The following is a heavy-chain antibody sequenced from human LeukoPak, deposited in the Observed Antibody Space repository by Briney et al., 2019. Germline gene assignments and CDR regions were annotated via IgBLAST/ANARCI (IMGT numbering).Heavy chain of an antibody. D-gene: IGHD4-11*01. Sequence: GGSLRLSCAASGFTFSSYNMNWVRQAPGKGLEWVSSISSSSSYIYYADSVKGRFTISRDNAKNSLYLQMNSLRAEDTAVYYCARVTTLTTNIRFFDYWGQGTLVTVSS. V-gene: IGHV3-21*01. CDR3: ARVTTLTTNIRFFDY. J-gene: IGHJ4*02. CDR2: ISSSSSYI. CDR1: GFTFSSYN.